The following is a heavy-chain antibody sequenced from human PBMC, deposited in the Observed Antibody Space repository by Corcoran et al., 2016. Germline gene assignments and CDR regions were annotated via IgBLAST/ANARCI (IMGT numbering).Heavy chain of an antibody. D-gene: IGHD2-15*01. V-gene: IGHV3-21*01. CDR1: GFTFSSYS. Sequence: EVQLVESGGGLVKPGGSLRLSCAASGFTFSSYSMNWVRQAPGKGLEWVSSISSSSSYIYYADSVKGRFTISRDNAKNSLYLQMNSLRAEETAVYYCARGDAEDSGSGGSCYSRGYYYYGMDVWGQGTTVTVSS. J-gene: IGHJ6*02. CDR3: ARGDAEDSGSGGSCYSRGYYYYGMDV. CDR2: ISSSSSYI.